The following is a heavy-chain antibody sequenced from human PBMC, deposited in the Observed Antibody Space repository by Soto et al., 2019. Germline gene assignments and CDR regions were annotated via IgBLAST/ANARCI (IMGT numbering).Heavy chain of an antibody. J-gene: IGHJ6*03. CDR1: GGSFSGYY. Sequence: QVQLQQWGAGLLKPSETLSLTCAVYGGSFSGYYWSWIRQPPGKGLEWIGEINHSGSTNYNPSLKRRVTISVDTSKNQFSLKLSSVTAADTAVYYCARKSPYSSGWYDDYYYYMDVWGKGTTVTVSS. CDR2: INHSGST. CDR3: ARKSPYSSGWYDDYYYYMDV. V-gene: IGHV4-34*01. D-gene: IGHD6-19*01.